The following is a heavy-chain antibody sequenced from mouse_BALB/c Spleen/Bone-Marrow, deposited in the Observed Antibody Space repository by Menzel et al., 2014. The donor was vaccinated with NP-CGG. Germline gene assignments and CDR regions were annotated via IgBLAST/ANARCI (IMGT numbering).Heavy chain of an antibody. Sequence: EVQLQESGGGLVQPGVSRKLSCAASGFTFSSFGMHWVRQAPEKGLEWVAYISSGSSTIYYADTVMGRFTISRDNPKNTLFLQMTSLRSEDTAMYYCARSGSSSGYFDYWGQGTTLTVSS. CDR3: ARSGSSSGYFDY. J-gene: IGHJ2*01. CDR1: GFTFSSFG. V-gene: IGHV5-17*02. D-gene: IGHD1-1*01. CDR2: ISSGSSTI.